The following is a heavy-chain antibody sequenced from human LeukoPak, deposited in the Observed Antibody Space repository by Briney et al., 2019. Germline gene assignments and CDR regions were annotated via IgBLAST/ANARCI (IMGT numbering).Heavy chain of an antibody. CDR3: ARPNSSSWYGGWFDP. Sequence: PGGSLRLSCAASGFTFSSYAMHWVRQAPGKGLEWVAVISYDGSNKYYADSVKGRFTTSRDNSKNTLYLQMNSLRAEDTAVYYCARPNSSSWYGGWFDPWGQGTLVTVSS. CDR1: GFTFSSYA. J-gene: IGHJ5*02. V-gene: IGHV3-30*04. CDR2: ISYDGSNK. D-gene: IGHD6-13*01.